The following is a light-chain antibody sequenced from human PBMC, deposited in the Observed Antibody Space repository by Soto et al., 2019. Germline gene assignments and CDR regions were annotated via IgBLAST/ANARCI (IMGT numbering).Light chain of an antibody. J-gene: IGKJ3*01. CDR3: QRYGRSPFT. V-gene: IGKV3-20*01. CDR1: QSVSSSY. Sequence: EIVLTQSPATLSSSPGERATLSCRASQSVSSSYLAWYQQKPGQAPRLLIYGASTRATDIPDRFSGSGSRTDFALTISRLEPEDFAMYYCQRYGRSPFTFGPGTKVDIK. CDR2: GAS.